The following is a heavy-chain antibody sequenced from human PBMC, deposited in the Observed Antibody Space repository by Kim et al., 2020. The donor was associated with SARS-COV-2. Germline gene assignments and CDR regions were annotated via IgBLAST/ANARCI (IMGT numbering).Heavy chain of an antibody. CDR1: GFTFSSYG. CDR2: ISYDGSKK. J-gene: IGHJ4*02. V-gene: IGHV3-30*18. D-gene: IGHD3-10*01. Sequence: GGSLRLSCAASGFTFSSYGMHWVRQAPGKGLEWVAAISYDGSKKSNADSVKGRFTISRDNSKNTLYLQMNSLRAEDTAVYYCAKNSGYYGSGSYFYFDYWGQGTQVTVSS. CDR3: AKNSGYYGSGSYFYFDY.